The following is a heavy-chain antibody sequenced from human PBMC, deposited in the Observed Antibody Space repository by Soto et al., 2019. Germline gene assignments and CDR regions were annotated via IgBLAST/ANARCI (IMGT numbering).Heavy chain of an antibody. Sequence: QVQLVESGGGVVQPGRSLRLSCAASGFTFSSNAMHWVRQAPGKGLEWVAVLSYDGSNKYYADSVKGRFTISRDNSKNTLYLQMDSLRTEDTALYYCAREVESGSSQYYYYFYGMDVWGQGTTVTVSS. CDR2: LSYDGSNK. J-gene: IGHJ6*02. CDR1: GFTFSSNA. D-gene: IGHD1-26*01. CDR3: AREVESGSSQYYYYFYGMDV. V-gene: IGHV3-30-3*01.